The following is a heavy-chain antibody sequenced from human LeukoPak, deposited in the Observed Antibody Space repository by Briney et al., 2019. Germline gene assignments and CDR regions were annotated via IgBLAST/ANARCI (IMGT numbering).Heavy chain of an antibody. CDR2: IYSGGST. Sequence: PGGSLRLSCAASGFTVSSNYMSWVRQAPGKGLEWVSVIYSGGSTYCADSVKGRFTISRDNSKNILYLQMNSLRAEDTAVYYCAKQLSGSYAYWGQGTLVTVSS. CDR3: AKQLSGSYAY. D-gene: IGHD1-26*01. V-gene: IGHV3-66*01. J-gene: IGHJ4*02. CDR1: GFTVSSNY.